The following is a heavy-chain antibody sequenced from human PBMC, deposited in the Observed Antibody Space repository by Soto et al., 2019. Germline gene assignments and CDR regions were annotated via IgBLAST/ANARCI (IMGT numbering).Heavy chain of an antibody. CDR2: ISYDGSNK. CDR3: AREGVGATSINFDY. Sequence: QVQLVESGGGVVQPGRSLRLSCAASGFTFRSYAMHWVRQAPGKGLEWVAVISYDGSNKYYADSVKGRFTFSRDNSKNTLYLQMNSLRAEDTAVYYCAREGVGATSINFDYWGQGTLVTVSS. J-gene: IGHJ4*02. CDR1: GFTFRSYA. D-gene: IGHD1-26*01. V-gene: IGHV3-30-3*01.